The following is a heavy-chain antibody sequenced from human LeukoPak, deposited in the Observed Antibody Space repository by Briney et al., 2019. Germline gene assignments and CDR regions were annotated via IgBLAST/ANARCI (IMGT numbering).Heavy chain of an antibody. CDR3: ARQLGYRAAGTCYFDS. J-gene: IGHJ4*01. CDR1: GFTFSSYS. Sequence: PGGSLRLSCAASGFTFSSYSMNWVRQAPGKGLEWVSSISSSSSYIYYADSVKGRFTISRDNAKNSLYLQMNSLRAEDTAMYYCARQLGYRAAGTCYFDSWGHGTQVTVSS. V-gene: IGHV3-21*04. D-gene: IGHD1-1*01. CDR2: ISSSSSYI.